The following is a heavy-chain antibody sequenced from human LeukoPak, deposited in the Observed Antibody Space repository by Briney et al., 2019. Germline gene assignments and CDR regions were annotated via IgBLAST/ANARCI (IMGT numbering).Heavy chain of an antibody. V-gene: IGHV1-2*02. CDR3: ARAVQLWLRRGKGFGYYFDY. D-gene: IGHD5-18*01. J-gene: IGHJ4*02. CDR2: INPNSGGT. Sequence: GSVKVSCKASGYTFTGYYMHWVQQAPGQGLEWMGWINPNSGGTNYAQKFQGRVTMTRDTSISTAYMELSGLRSEDTAVYYCARAVQLWLRRGKGFGYYFDYWGQGTLVTVSS. CDR1: GYTFTGYY.